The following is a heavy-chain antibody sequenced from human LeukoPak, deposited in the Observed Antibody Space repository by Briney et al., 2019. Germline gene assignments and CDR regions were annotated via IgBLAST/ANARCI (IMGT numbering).Heavy chain of an antibody. Sequence: SETLSLTCTVSGGSISSYYWSWIRQPSVKGLVWIGYIYYSGSTNYNPSLKSRVTISVDTSKNQFSLKLSSVTAADTAVYYCARGAAYSSSPVDYWGQGTLVTVSS. J-gene: IGHJ4*02. D-gene: IGHD6-6*01. CDR3: ARGAAYSSSPVDY. V-gene: IGHV4-59*01. CDR2: IYYSGST. CDR1: GGSISSYY.